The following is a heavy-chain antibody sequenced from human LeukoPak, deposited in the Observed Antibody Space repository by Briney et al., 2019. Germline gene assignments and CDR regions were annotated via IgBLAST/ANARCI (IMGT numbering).Heavy chain of an antibody. J-gene: IGHJ5*02. CDR2: IYATDLT. Sequence: PSETLSLTCTVSGGSIRSVYWNWIRQSPGKGLEWIGRIYATDLTNYNPSLKSRVTLSVDMSKNELSLTLKSVAAADTAVYYCARGFGSGTSPIDLWGQGALVTVSS. D-gene: IGHD3-10*01. CDR1: GGSIRSVY. CDR3: ARGFGSGTSPIDL. V-gene: IGHV4-4*07.